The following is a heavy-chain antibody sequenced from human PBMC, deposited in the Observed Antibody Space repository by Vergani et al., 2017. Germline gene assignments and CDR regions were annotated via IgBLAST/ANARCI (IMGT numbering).Heavy chain of an antibody. CDR1: GYTFTSYD. CDR2: MNPNSGNT. Sequence: QVQLVQSGAEVKKPGASVKVSCKASGYTFTSYDINWVRQATGQGLEWMGWMNPNSGNTGYAQKFQGRVTITADKSTSTAYMELSSLRSEDTAVYYCATHGWLSGYYYMDVWGKGTTVTVSS. J-gene: IGHJ6*03. CDR3: ATHGWLSGYYYMDV. D-gene: IGHD6-19*01. V-gene: IGHV1-8*01.